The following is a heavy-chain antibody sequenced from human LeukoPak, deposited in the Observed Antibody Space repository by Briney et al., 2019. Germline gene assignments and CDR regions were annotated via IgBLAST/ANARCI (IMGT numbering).Heavy chain of an antibody. J-gene: IGHJ4*02. V-gene: IGHV3-7*01. CDR3: AKQLYDSSGPDY. CDR2: IKGDGSEI. Sequence: GALRLSCAASGFTFSSYWMSWVRQAPGKGLEWVANIKGDGSEIHYVDSVKGRFTISRDNAKNSLYLQMNSLRAEDTSMYYCAKQLYDSSGPDYWGQGTLVTVSS. D-gene: IGHD3-22*01. CDR1: GFTFSSYW.